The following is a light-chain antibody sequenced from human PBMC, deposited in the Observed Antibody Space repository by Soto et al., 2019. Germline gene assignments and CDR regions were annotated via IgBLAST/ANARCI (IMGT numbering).Light chain of an antibody. Sequence: DIQMTQSPSSLSASVGDRVTITCQASQDISNYLNWYQQKPGKAPKLLIYDASNLETGVPSRFSRSGSGTDFTFTISSLQPEDNATYYCQQYDNLPLTFGGGTKVEIK. CDR2: DAS. V-gene: IGKV1-33*01. J-gene: IGKJ4*01. CDR3: QQYDNLPLT. CDR1: QDISNY.